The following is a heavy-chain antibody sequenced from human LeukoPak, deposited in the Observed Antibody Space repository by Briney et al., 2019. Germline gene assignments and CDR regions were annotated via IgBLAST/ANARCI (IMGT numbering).Heavy chain of an antibody. J-gene: IGHJ3*02. CDR1: GFTFSSYG. Sequence: GGSLRLSCAASGFTFSSYGMHWVRQAPGKGLEWVAVIWYDGSNKYYADSVKGRFTISRDNSKNTLYLQMNSLRAEDTAVYYCARDGDAVTTGAFDIWGQGTMVTASS. V-gene: IGHV3-33*01. D-gene: IGHD4-17*01. CDR3: ARDGDAVTTGAFDI. CDR2: IWYDGSNK.